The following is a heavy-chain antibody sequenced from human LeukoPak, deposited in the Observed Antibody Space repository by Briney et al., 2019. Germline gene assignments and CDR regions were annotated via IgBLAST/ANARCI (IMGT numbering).Heavy chain of an antibody. J-gene: IGHJ4*02. Sequence: ASETLSLTCSVSGASISNYYWSWIRQPVGKGLEWIGRIYTSGGTKYNPSLKSRVTISVDTSKNQFSLKLSSVTAADTAVYYCARRRRRHGYCSGGSCYVGFDYWGQGTLVTVSS. CDR3: ARRRRRHGYCSGGSCYVGFDY. V-gene: IGHV4-4*07. CDR1: GASISNYY. D-gene: IGHD2-15*01. CDR2: IYTSGGT.